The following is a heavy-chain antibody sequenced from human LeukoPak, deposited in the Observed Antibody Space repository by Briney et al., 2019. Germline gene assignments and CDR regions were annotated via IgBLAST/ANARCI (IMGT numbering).Heavy chain of an antibody. Sequence: GGSLRLSCVASGFTFGKYWMSWVRQAPGKGLEWVANIKLDGSEKNYVDSVKGRFTISRDNTKNSLYLQMNSLRVEDTAVYYCARDTGGPFDYWGQGTLVTVSS. CDR1: GFTFGKYW. CDR2: IKLDGSEK. J-gene: IGHJ4*02. D-gene: IGHD2-8*02. V-gene: IGHV3-7*03. CDR3: ARDTGGPFDY.